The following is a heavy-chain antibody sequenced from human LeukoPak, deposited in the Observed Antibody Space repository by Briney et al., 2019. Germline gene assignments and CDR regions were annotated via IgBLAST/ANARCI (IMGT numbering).Heavy chain of an antibody. J-gene: IGHJ4*02. Sequence: ASVKVSCKASGYTFTGYYMHWVRQAPGQGLEWMGWINPNSGGTNYAQKFQGRVTMTRDTSISTAYMELSRLRSDDTAVYYCARGHFLYDSSGYFYYWGQGTLVTVSS. CDR1: GYTFTGYY. D-gene: IGHD3-22*01. CDR2: INPNSGGT. V-gene: IGHV1-2*02. CDR3: ARGHFLYDSSGYFYY.